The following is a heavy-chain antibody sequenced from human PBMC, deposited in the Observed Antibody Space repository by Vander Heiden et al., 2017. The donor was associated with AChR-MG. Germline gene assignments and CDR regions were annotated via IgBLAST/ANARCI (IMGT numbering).Heavy chain of an antibody. J-gene: IGHJ4*02. V-gene: IGHV3-23*01. CDR3: AKASCSGGSCSSNFDY. CDR2: LSDSGGAT. Sequence: EVQLLESGGGLVQPGGSLRLSCAASGFTFSSYGMSWVRQAPGKGLELVSTLSDSGGATYYADSVKGRFTISRDNSKNTLYLQMNSLRAEDTAVYYCAKASCSGGSCSSNFDYWGQGTLVTVSS. D-gene: IGHD2-15*01. CDR1: GFTFSSYG.